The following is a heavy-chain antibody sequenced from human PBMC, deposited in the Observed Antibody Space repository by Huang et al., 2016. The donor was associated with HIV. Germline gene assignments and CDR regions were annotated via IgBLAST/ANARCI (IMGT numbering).Heavy chain of an antibody. CDR3: ARILMYYNSSGYGFDY. D-gene: IGHD3-22*01. J-gene: IGHJ4*02. CDR2: INHSGST. CDR1: GGSFSGYY. Sequence: QVQLQQWGAGLLKPSETLSLTRAVYGGSFSGYYWSWIRQPPGKGLEWIGEINHSGSTNYNPSLKSRVTISVDTSKNQFSLKLSSVTAADTAVYYCARILMYYNSSGYGFDYWGQGTLVTVSS. V-gene: IGHV4-34*01.